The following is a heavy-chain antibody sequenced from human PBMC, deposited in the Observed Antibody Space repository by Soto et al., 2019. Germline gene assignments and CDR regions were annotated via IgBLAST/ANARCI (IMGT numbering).Heavy chain of an antibody. CDR3: VRDKMLTTSYFDH. J-gene: IGHJ4*02. CDR2: IYWNSGTI. Sequence: EVQLVESGGGLVQPGRSLRLSCAASGFTFDDYAMHWVRQAPGKGLEWVSGIYWNSGTIEYAVFVKGRFNISRDNAKSSLYLQMKNLTPEDTAVYYYVRDKMLTTSYFDHWAQGPPTTASS. V-gene: IGHV3-9*01. D-gene: IGHD4-17*01. CDR1: GFTFDDYA.